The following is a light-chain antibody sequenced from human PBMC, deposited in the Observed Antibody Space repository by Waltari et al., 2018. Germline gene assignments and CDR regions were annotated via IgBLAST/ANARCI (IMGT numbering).Light chain of an antibody. CDR2: GAS. J-gene: IGKJ2*01. CDR3: QHYGTSPET. CDR1: QTVTSNY. V-gene: IGKV3-20*01. Sequence: EIVLTQSPGTLPLSPGERATLSCRASQTVTSNYLAWYQQQKPGQAPRLLIYGASNRATGIPGRFSGSGSGTDFTLTISRLEPEDFAVYYCQHYGTSPETFGQGTKLQIK.